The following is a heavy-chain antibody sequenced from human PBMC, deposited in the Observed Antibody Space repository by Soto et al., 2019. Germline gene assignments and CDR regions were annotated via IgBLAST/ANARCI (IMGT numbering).Heavy chain of an antibody. CDR3: ARQVPTGGFDY. CDR1: GGFVSSNRYY. Sequence: QLQLQESGPGLVKPSEPLSLTCSISGGFVSSNRYYWGWIRQPPGKGLEWMGNIYYSGSTSYNPSLKSRVTMSVDTDKNQFSRELRSVTAADTAVYYCARQVPTGGFDYWCQGTLVTVSS. J-gene: IGHJ4*02. V-gene: IGHV4-39*01. CDR2: IYYSGST. D-gene: IGHD3-16*01.